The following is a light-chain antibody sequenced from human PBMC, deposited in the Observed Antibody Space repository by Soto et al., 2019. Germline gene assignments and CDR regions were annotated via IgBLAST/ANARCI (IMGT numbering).Light chain of an antibody. CDR1: TSDVGGYNF. Sequence: QSALAQPPSASGSPGQSVAISCTGTTSDVGGYNFVSWYQQHPGKAPKLIIYEATKRPSGVPDRFSGAWSVNTASLIVSGLQAEDEADYYCSAFAGSEGYVFGSGTKLTVL. CDR2: EAT. CDR3: SAFAGSEGYV. J-gene: IGLJ1*01. V-gene: IGLV2-8*01.